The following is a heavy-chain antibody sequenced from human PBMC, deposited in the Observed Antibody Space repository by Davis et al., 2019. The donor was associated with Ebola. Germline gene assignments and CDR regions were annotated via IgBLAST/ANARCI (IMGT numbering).Heavy chain of an antibody. CDR1: GYSFTSYW. J-gene: IGHJ6*02. CDR3: ARHLLGTNYYYYGMDV. CDR2: IYPGDSDT. D-gene: IGHD1-14*01. V-gene: IGHV5-51*01. Sequence: GESLKISCKGSGYSFTSYWIVWVRQMPGKGLEWMGIIYPGDSDTRYSPSFQGQVTISADKSISTAYLQWSSLKASDTAMYYCARHLLGTNYYYYGMDVWGQGTTVTVSS.